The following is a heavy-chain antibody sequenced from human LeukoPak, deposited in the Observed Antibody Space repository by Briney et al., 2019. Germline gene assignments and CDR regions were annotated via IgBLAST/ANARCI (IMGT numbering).Heavy chain of an antibody. J-gene: IGHJ4*02. V-gene: IGHV3-30*18. CDR3: AKELYFGSGSYPDY. CDR2: ISHDGSDS. Sequence: PGGSLRLSCAASGFTFSSYGMHWVRQAPGKGLEWVAVISHDGSDSHYADSVEGRFTISRDNSKNTVYLQMSSLRPEDTAVYFCAKELYFGSGSYPDYWGQGTLVRVSS. D-gene: IGHD3-10*01. CDR1: GFTFSSYG.